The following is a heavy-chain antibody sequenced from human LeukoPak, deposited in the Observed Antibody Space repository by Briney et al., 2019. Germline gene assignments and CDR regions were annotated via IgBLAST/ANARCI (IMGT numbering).Heavy chain of an antibody. D-gene: IGHD5-12*01. CDR2: ISSSSSYI. Sequence: GGSLRLSCSASGFTFSSFSMNWVRQAPGKGLEWVSSISSSSSYIYYADSVKGRFTISRDNVRNSLYLQMNSLRAEDTAVYYCARESYGGYDYWGQGTLVTVSS. CDR1: GFTFSSFS. CDR3: ARESYGGYDY. J-gene: IGHJ4*02. V-gene: IGHV3-21*01.